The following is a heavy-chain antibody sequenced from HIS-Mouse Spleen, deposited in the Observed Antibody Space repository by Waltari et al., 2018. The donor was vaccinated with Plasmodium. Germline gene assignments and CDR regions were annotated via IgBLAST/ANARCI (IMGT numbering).Heavy chain of an antibody. CDR1: GYTSTGSY. D-gene: IGHD6-13*01. Sequence: QVQLVQSGAEVKKPGPSVRVPSRPSGYTSTGSYMHGFRRAPGQGLEWMGWINPNSGGTNYAQKFQGRVTMTRDTSISTAYMELSRLRSDDTAVYYCARVLGYKAAAGTFVEYFQHWGQGTLVTVSS. CDR2: INPNSGGT. J-gene: IGHJ1*01. CDR3: ARVLGYKAAAGTFVEYFQH. V-gene: IGHV1-2*02.